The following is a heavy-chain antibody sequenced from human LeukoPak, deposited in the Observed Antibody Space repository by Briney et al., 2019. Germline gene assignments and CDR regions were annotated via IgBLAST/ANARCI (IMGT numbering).Heavy chain of an antibody. J-gene: IGHJ5*02. V-gene: IGHV5-51*01. D-gene: IGHD3-10*01. CDR1: GYSFTSYW. CDR2: IYPGDSDT. Sequence: PGESLEISCKGSGYSFTSYWIGWVCQMPGKGLEWMGIIYPGDSDTRYSPSFQGQVTISADKSINTAYLQWSSLKASDTAMYYCARHYYASGSYSGWFDPWGQGTLVTVSS. CDR3: ARHYYASGSYSGWFDP.